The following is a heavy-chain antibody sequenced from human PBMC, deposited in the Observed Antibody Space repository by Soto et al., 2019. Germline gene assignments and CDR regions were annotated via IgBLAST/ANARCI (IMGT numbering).Heavy chain of an antibody. V-gene: IGHV4-59*01. D-gene: IGHD3-3*01. CDR1: GGSISSYY. J-gene: IGHJ4*02. CDR3: ARVGYGFGNYFDC. Sequence: SETLSLTCTVSGGSISSYYWSWIRQPPGKGLEWIGFIYYSGSTKYNPSLKSRLTISVDASKNQFSLKLNSVTAADTAVYYCARVGYGFGNYFDCWGTGSRVTVAS. CDR2: IYYSGST.